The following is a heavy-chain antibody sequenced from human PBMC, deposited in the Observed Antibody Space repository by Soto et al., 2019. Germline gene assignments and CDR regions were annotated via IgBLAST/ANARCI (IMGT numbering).Heavy chain of an antibody. J-gene: IGHJ6*03. CDR1: GGTFSSYT. D-gene: IGHD3-16*02. Sequence: SVKVSCKASGGTFSSYTISWVRQAPGQGLEWMGRIIPILGIANYAQKFQGRVTITADKSTSTAYMELSSLRSEDTAVYYGVSYRPISDNYYYYYLDVWGKGTTVTVSS. CDR3: VSYRPISDNYYYYYLDV. CDR2: IIPILGIA. V-gene: IGHV1-69*02.